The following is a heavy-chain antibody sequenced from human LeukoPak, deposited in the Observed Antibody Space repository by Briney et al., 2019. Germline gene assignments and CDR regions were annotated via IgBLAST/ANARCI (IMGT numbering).Heavy chain of an antibody. J-gene: IGHJ6*02. CDR1: GYTLTELS. CDR2: FDPEDGET. V-gene: IGHV1-24*01. CDR3: ATGSNILTGYYYYYGMDV. Sequence: GASVKVSCKVSGYTLTELSMHWVRQAPGKGLEWMGGFDPEDGETIYAQKFQGRVTMTEDTSTDTAYMELSSLRSEDTAVYYCATGSNILTGYYYYYGMDVWGQGTTVTVSS. D-gene: IGHD3-9*01.